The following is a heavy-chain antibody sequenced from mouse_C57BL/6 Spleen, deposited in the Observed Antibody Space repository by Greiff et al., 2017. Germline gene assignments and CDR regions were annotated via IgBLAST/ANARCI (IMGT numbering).Heavy chain of an antibody. D-gene: IGHD1-1*01. Sequence: QVQLQQPGAELVKPGASVKLSCKASGYTFTSYWMHWVKQRPGQGLEWIGMIHPNSGSTNYNEKFKGKATLTADKSSSTAYMELRSLTSEDSAVYFCAREDDYGSSYGYAMDYWGQGTSVTVSS. CDR1: GYTFTSYW. CDR3: AREDDYGSSYGYAMDY. V-gene: IGHV1-64*01. CDR2: IHPNSGST. J-gene: IGHJ4*01.